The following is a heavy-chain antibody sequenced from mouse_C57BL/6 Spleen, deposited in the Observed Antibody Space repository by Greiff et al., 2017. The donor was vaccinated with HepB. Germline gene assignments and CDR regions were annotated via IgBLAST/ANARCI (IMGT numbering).Heavy chain of an antibody. D-gene: IGHD3-3*01. V-gene: IGHV4-1*01. Sequence: PAAAVDFSRYWMSWVRRAPGKGLEWMGEINPDSSTINYAPSLKDKFIISRDNAKNTLYLQMSKVRSEDTALYYCAREGRTRYYFDYWGQGTTLTVSS. J-gene: IGHJ2*01. CDR1: AVDFSRYW. CDR3: AREGRTRYYFDY. CDR2: INPDSSTI.